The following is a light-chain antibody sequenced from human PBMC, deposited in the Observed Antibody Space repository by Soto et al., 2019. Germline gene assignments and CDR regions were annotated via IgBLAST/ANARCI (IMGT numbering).Light chain of an antibody. V-gene: IGKV3-15*01. CDR2: GAS. CDR3: QQYNNWPRT. CDR1: QSVSNN. Sequence: EIWMPQSPATLSVSPGEIATLSCRALQSVSNNLACYRQKPGQATRLLIYGASTRATGIPARFSGSVSCIEFALTIINLRAEDFAVEYGQQYNNWPRTCGQGPKVVIK. J-gene: IGKJ1*01.